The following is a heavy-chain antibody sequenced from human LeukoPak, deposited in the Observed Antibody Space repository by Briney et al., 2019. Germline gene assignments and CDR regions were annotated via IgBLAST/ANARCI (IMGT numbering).Heavy chain of an antibody. CDR1: GGXFSSYA. CDR3: ARMLVDIVVVVAATGWFDP. CDR2: IIPIFGTA. D-gene: IGHD2-15*01. J-gene: IGHJ5*02. Sequence: SVKVSCKASGGXFSSYAISWVRQAPGQGLEWMGGIIPIFGTANYAQKFQGRVTITADESTSTAYMELSSLRSEDTAVYYCARMLVDIVVVVAATGWFDPWGQGTLVTVSS. V-gene: IGHV1-69*13.